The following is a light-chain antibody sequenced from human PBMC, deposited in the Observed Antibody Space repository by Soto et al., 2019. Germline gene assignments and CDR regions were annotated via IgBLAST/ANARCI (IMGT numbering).Light chain of an antibody. CDR3: QQYNNWPPLT. Sequence: EIVMTQSPAPLSVFPGERATLSARPSQSVGSSLAWYQQKLGQTPRLLFYRPSTRATGVPARFSGSGSGTEFTLTISSLQSEDFVVYYCQQYNNWPPLTFGGGTKVEIK. V-gene: IGKV3-15*01. CDR2: RPS. CDR1: QSVGSS. J-gene: IGKJ4*01.